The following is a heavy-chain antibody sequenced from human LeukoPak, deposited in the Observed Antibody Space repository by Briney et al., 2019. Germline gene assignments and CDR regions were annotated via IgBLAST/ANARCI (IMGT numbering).Heavy chain of an antibody. Sequence: SETLSLTGTGSGGSISSYYWSWIRQPAGKGLEWIGRIYTSGSTNYNPSLKSRVTMSVDTSKNQFSLKLSSVTAADTAVYYCARGKGMIVASPSDYWGQGTLVTVSS. J-gene: IGHJ4*02. D-gene: IGHD3-22*01. CDR3: ARGKGMIVASPSDY. CDR2: IYTSGST. V-gene: IGHV4-4*07. CDR1: GGSISSYY.